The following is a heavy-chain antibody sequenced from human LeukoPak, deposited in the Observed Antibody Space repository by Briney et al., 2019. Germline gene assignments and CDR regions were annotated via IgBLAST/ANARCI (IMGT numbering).Heavy chain of an antibody. CDR1: GYSISSGYY. CDR3: ASISSTSFNPFDY. J-gene: IGHJ4*02. CDR2: IYHSGST. D-gene: IGHD2-2*01. V-gene: IGHV4-38-2*01. Sequence: SETLSLTCAVSGYSISSGYYWGWIRQPPGKGLEWIGSIYHSGSTYYNPSLKSRVTISVDTSKNQFSPKLSSVTAADTAVYYCASISSTSFNPFDYWGQGTLVTVSS.